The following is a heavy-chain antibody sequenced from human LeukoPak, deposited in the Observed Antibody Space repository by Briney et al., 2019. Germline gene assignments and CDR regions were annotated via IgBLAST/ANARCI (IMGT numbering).Heavy chain of an antibody. Sequence: ASVKVSCKASGYTFTGYYMHWVRQAPGQGLEWMGWINPNSGGTNYAQKFQGRVTMTRDTSISTAYMELSRLRSDDTAVYYCARKAAPHYGVDVWGKGTTVTVSS. J-gene: IGHJ6*04. CDR2: INPNSGGT. CDR3: ARKAAPHYGVDV. CDR1: GYTFTGYY. V-gene: IGHV1-2*02.